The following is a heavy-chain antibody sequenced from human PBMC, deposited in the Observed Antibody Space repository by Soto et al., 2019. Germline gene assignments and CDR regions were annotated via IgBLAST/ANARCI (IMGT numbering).Heavy chain of an antibody. CDR1: DYTFTNYG. J-gene: IGHJ4*02. CDR2: ISADNGYT. Sequence: ASVKVSCKASDYTFTNYGITWVRQAPGQGLEWMGWISADNGYTDYAQKFQGRVTMTTDTSTSTAYMELKSLRSDDTAVYYCARDVMYRPGSNDYWGQGTLVTVSS. CDR3: ARDVMYRPGSNDY. D-gene: IGHD3-10*01. V-gene: IGHV1-18*01.